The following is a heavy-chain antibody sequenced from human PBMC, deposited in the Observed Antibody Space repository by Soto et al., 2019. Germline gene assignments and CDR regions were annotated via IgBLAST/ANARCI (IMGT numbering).Heavy chain of an antibody. CDR2: ITATGDRT. D-gene: IGHD3-22*01. CDR3: ATMNGYFEY. Sequence: PGGSLRLSCADSGFRFSSYSMSWVRQTPGKRLEWVAAITATGDRTYYADSVTGRFTISRDNSKKTHYLQMTSLRAEDTAMYYCATMNGYFEYWGQGTPVTVSS. V-gene: IGHV3-23*01. CDR1: GFRFSSYS. J-gene: IGHJ4*02.